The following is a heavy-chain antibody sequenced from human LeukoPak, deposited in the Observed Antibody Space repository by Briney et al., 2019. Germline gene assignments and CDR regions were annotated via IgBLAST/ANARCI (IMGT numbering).Heavy chain of an antibody. CDR1: GYTFTSYG. CDR3: AIPPPTLYSSGLFGY. Sequence: ASVEVSCKASGYTFTSYGISWVRQAPGQGLEWMGWISAYNGNTNYAQKLQGRVTMTTDTSTSTAYMELRSLRSDDTAVYYCAIPPPTLYSSGLFGYWGQGTLVTVSS. D-gene: IGHD6-19*01. CDR2: ISAYNGNT. J-gene: IGHJ4*02. V-gene: IGHV1-18*01.